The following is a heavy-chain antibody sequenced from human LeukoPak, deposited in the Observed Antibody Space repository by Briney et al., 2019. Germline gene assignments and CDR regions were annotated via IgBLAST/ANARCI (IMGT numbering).Heavy chain of an antibody. CDR3: ARGYGELLPKF. Sequence: SETLSLTCAVSGGSISSGGYSWSWIRQPPGKGLEWIGYIYHSGSTNYNPSLKSRVTISVDTSKNQFSLKLSSVTAADTAVYYCARGYGELLPKFWGQGTLVTVSS. D-gene: IGHD1-26*01. J-gene: IGHJ4*02. CDR1: GGSISSGGYS. V-gene: IGHV4-30-2*01. CDR2: IYHSGST.